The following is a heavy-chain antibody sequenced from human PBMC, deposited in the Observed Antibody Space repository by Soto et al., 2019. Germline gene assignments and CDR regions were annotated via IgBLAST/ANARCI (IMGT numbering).Heavy chain of an antibody. V-gene: IGHV4-34*01. CDR2: INHSGST. D-gene: IGHD6-6*01. J-gene: IGHJ6*03. CDR3: ARGRIAARPFNYYYMDV. Sequence: QVQLQQWGAGLLKPSETLSLTCAVYGGSFSGYYWSWIRQPPGKGLEWSGEINHSGSTNYNPSLKSRVTISVDTSKNQFSLKLSSVTAADTAVYYCARGRIAARPFNYYYMDVWGKGTTVTVSS. CDR1: GGSFSGYY.